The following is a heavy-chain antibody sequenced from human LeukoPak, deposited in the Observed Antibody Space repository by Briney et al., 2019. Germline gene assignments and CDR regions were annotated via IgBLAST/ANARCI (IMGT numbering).Heavy chain of an antibody. V-gene: IGHV4-34*01. CDR3: ARVKYDYDSSRFDP. Sequence: PSETLSLTCAVYGGSFSGYYWSWIRQPPGKGLEWIGEISHSGSTSYNPSLKSRVTISVDRSKNQFSLKLSSVTAADTAVYYCARVKYDYDSSRFDPWGQGTLVTVSS. CDR2: ISHSGST. CDR1: GGSFSGYY. D-gene: IGHD3-22*01. J-gene: IGHJ5*02.